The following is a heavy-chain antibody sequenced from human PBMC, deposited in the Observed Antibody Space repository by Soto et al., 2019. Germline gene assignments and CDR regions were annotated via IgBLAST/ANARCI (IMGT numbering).Heavy chain of an antibody. J-gene: IGHJ4*02. CDR3: ARDVKASTMVRGVADY. Sequence: ASLKVCGDASCYTFTSYRISWVRQCPVQGLGWVGWISAYNGNTNYAEKLQGRVPMTTDPSTTTAYMELRSLRSDDTAAYYCARDVKASTMVRGVADYWGQGTLVTVSS. V-gene: IGHV1-18*01. D-gene: IGHD3-10*01. CDR2: ISAYNGNT. CDR1: CYTFTSYR.